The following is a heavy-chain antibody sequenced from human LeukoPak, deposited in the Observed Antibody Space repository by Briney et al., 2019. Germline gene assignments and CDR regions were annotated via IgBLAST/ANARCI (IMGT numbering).Heavy chain of an antibody. CDR1: GYTFTSYG. CDR2: ISAYNGNT. CDR3: ARDQRGRVGGYSYGIFDY. Sequence: ASVTVSFKASGYTFTSYGISWVRQAPGQGLAWMGWISAYNGNTNYAQKLQGRVTMTTDTSTSTAYMELRSLRSDDTAVYYCARDQRGRVGGYSYGIFDYWGQGTLVTVSS. V-gene: IGHV1-18*01. D-gene: IGHD5-18*01. J-gene: IGHJ4*02.